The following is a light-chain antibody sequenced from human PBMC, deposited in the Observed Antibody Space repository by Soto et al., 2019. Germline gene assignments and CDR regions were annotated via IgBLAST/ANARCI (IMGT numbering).Light chain of an antibody. CDR2: GAS. CDR3: QQHSHWPPWT. J-gene: IGKJ1*01. V-gene: IGKV3-11*01. Sequence: PGERATLSCTASENVRTFVDWYQQKPGQAPRLLIYGASNRATDIPARFSGSGSGTDFTLTISNLEPEDFAVYYWQQHSHWPPWTFGQGTKVDI. CDR1: ENVRTF.